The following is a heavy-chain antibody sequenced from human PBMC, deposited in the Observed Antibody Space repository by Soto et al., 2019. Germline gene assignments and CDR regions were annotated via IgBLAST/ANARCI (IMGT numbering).Heavy chain of an antibody. CDR1: GGSGGSFSGYY. Sequence: QVQLQQWGAGLLKPSETLSLTCAVNGGSGGSFSGYYWSWIRQPPGKGLEWIGEINHSGSTNYNPFLQSRVNIAVVSPKNQISLNLSSVTAADTAVYYCARHTYDSSGYYYYYYVMDVWGQGTTVTVSS. CDR3: ARHTYDSSGYYYYYYVMDV. CDR2: INHSGST. D-gene: IGHD3-22*01. J-gene: IGHJ6*02. V-gene: IGHV4-34*01.